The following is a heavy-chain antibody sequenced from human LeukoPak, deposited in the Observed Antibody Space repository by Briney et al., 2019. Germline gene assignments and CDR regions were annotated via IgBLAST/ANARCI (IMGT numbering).Heavy chain of an antibody. J-gene: IGHJ4*02. CDR3: TRSDCSSGRCPGFDN. D-gene: IGHD6-19*01. CDR1: GDSVSSNSAA. Sequence: SQTFSLTCGISGDSVSSNSAAWNWIRQSPSRGLEWLGRTYYRSKWFINYAPSVKSRIIINPDTPKNQVSLQLNSVIPEDTAVYYCTRSDCSSGRCPGFDNWGQGTLVTVSS. V-gene: IGHV6-1*01. CDR2: TYYRSKWFI.